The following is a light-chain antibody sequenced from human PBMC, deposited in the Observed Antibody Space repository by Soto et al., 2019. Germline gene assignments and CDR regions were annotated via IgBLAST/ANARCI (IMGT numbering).Light chain of an antibody. V-gene: IGKV3-15*01. CDR2: GAS. CDR1: QSVSSN. CDR3: QQYDIWPPT. Sequence: EIVMTQSPATLSVSPGERATLSCRASQSVSSNLAWYQQKPGQAPTLLIYGASTRATGVTATFRGSGSGTEFTLTINGLQSEDFALYWCQQYDIWPPTFGGGTKVDIK. J-gene: IGKJ4*01.